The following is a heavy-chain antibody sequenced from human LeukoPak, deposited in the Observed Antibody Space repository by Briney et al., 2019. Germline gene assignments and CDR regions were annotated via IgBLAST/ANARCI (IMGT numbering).Heavy chain of an antibody. CDR2: ITGSGDTT. V-gene: IGHV3-23*01. D-gene: IGHD3-9*01. CDR1: GFIFRNYA. CDR3: AKWGDYDILTGYYVSDF. J-gene: IGHJ4*02. Sequence: GGSLRLSCAASGFIFRNYAMSWVRQAPGKGLEWVSPITGSGDTTYYADSVKGRFTISRDNSKNTLYVEMNTLRAEDTAVYYCAKWGDYDILTGYYVSDFWGQGTLVTVSS.